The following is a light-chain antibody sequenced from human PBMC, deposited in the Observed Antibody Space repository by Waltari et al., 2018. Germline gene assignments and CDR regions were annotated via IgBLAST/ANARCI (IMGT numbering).Light chain of an antibody. CDR1: ESVSSSY. CDR2: ATS. J-gene: IGKJ5*01. V-gene: IGKV3-20*01. Sequence: EIVLRQSPGTLSLSPGERATLSCRATESVSSSYLGWYQQKPGQAPRLLIYATSNRATCIPDRFSGSGSGTDFTLTISRLESEDFAVYYCRQYGSSPSTFGQGTRLEIK. CDR3: RQYGSSPST.